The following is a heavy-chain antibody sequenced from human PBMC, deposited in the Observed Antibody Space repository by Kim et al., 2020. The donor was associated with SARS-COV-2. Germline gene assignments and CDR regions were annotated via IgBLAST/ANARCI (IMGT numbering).Heavy chain of an antibody. CDR2: ISSSSSYI. CDR3: AKEEGKETTVVSTPQLEYFQH. CDR1: GFTFSSYS. D-gene: IGHD4-17*01. V-gene: IGHV3-21*01. Sequence: GGSLRLSCAASGFTFSSYSMNWVRQAPGKGLEWVSSISSSSSYIYYADSVKGRFTISRDNAKNSLYLQMNSLRAEDTAVYYCAKEEGKETTVVSTPQLEYFQHWGQGTLVTVSS. J-gene: IGHJ1*01.